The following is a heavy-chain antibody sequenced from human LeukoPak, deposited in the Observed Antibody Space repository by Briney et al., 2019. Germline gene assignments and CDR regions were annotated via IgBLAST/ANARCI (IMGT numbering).Heavy chain of an antibody. V-gene: IGHV1-8*01. CDR3: ARAKLLWFGEPYGMDV. Sequence: ASVKVSCKASGYTFTSYDTNWVRQATGQGLEWMGWMNPNSGNTGYAQKFQGRVTMTRNTSISTAYMELSSLRSEDTAVYYCARAKLLWFGEPYGMDVWGQGTTVTVSS. CDR2: MNPNSGNT. D-gene: IGHD3-10*01. J-gene: IGHJ6*02. CDR1: GYTFTSYD.